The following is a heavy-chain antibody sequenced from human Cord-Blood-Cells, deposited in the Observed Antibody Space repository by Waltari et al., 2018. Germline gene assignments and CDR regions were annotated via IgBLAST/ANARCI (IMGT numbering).Heavy chain of an antibody. Sequence: QVQLQQWGAGLLKPSETLSLTCAVYGGSFSVYYWSWIRQTPGKGLEWIGEINHSGSTNYNPSLMSRVTISVDTAKNQFCVTLSCLTAADTAVYYCARGTMVRGVSYYYYYYMDVWGKGTTVTVSS. CDR1: GGSFSVYY. V-gene: IGHV4-34*01. D-gene: IGHD3-10*01. CDR2: INHSGST. J-gene: IGHJ6*03. CDR3: ARGTMVRGVSYYYYYYMDV.